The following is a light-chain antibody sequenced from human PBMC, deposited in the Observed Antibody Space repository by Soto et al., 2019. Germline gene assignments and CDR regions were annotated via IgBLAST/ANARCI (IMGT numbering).Light chain of an antibody. V-gene: IGKV1-27*01. Sequence: DSQMRQSPSSLSASVGDRVTITCRASQGITXFLAWYQQKPGKVPKLLIYAASTLESGVPSRFSGSGSGTDFTLTISSLQPEDVATYYCQKYNSAPQTFGQGTRLEIK. CDR1: QGITXF. CDR2: AAS. CDR3: QKYNSAPQT. J-gene: IGKJ5*01.